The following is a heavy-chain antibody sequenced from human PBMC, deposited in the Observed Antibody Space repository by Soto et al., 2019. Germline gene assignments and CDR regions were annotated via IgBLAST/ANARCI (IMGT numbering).Heavy chain of an antibody. D-gene: IGHD1-26*01. CDR1: GYTFTSYG. CDR2: ISAYNGNT. V-gene: IGHV1-18*01. Sequence: QVQLVQSGAEVKKPGASVKVSCKASGYTFTSYGISWVRKAPGQGLEWMGWISAYNGNTNYAQKLQGRVTMTTDTSTSTDYMELRSLRSDDTAVYYCARDHRRGSWSYLEYFDYWGQGTLVTGSS. CDR3: ARDHRRGSWSYLEYFDY. J-gene: IGHJ4*02.